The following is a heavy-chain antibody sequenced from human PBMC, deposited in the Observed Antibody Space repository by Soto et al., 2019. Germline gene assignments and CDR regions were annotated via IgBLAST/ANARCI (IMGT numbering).Heavy chain of an antibody. CDR3: VGYYGIDV. CDR1: GFTFSSYA. J-gene: IGHJ6*04. V-gene: IGHV3-23*01. CDR2: ISCSGGST. Sequence: GVTLRRSCSASGFTFSSYAMSWVRQAPGTGLEWVSAISCSGGSTYYADSVQGRFTISWGNCKNRLYQQMNSPTAEDAAVYSCVGYYGIDVWGKRSRVT.